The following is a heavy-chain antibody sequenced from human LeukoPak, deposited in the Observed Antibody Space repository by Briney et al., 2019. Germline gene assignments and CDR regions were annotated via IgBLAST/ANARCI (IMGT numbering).Heavy chain of an antibody. CDR1: GDSISTYY. CDR3: ARDLGGAVAGTRWFDP. CDR2: IHYGVSP. J-gene: IGHJ5*02. V-gene: IGHV4-59*01. Sequence: PSETLSLTCTVSGDSISTYYWSWVRQPPGGGLEWLGYIHYGVSPTYNPSLKSRVTMSIDTSRNQFSLNLRSVTAADTAVYYCARDLGGAVAGTRWFDPWGQGTLVTVSS. D-gene: IGHD6-19*01.